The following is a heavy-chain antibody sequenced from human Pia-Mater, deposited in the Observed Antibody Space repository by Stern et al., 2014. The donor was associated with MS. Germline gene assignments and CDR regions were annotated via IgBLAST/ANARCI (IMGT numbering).Heavy chain of an antibody. CDR1: GFTFSGYS. Sequence: EMQLAESGGGLVEPGGSLRLTCAASGFTFSGYSMNWVRQAPGKGLEWVSSIGRARSPKYYEESEQRRFHISRANTKNTTYLQLNSLRAKDTAVYYCAAHRDGHNPFDYWGQGTLVTVSS. J-gene: IGHJ4*02. V-gene: IGHV3-21*01. D-gene: IGHD5-24*01. CDR2: IGRARSPK. CDR3: AAHRDGHNPFDY.